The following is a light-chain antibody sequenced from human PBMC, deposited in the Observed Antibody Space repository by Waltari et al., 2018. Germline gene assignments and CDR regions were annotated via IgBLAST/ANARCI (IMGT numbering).Light chain of an antibody. CDR3: QQYNSYWT. V-gene: IGKV1-5*03. Sequence: DIQMTQSPSTLSASVGDRVTITCRASQRISSWLAWYQQKPGKAPKPLIYKASSLESGLPSRFSGSGSGTEFTLTISSLQPDDFATYYCQQYNSYWTFGQGTKVEIK. J-gene: IGKJ1*01. CDR2: KAS. CDR1: QRISSW.